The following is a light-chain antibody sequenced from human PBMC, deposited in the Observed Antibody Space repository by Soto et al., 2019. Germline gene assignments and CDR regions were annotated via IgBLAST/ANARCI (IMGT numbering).Light chain of an antibody. CDR3: HQLNSYPRT. CDR1: QGISSY. CDR2: AAS. V-gene: IGKV1-9*01. Sequence: IQLTHYPSSLSSSVGYRVTIACRASQGISSYLAWYQQKPGKAPKLMIYAASTLQSGVPPRLSGSGSGKHFTITLSSLQPEDFATYYCHQLNSYPRTFGQATKVDIK. J-gene: IGKJ1*01.